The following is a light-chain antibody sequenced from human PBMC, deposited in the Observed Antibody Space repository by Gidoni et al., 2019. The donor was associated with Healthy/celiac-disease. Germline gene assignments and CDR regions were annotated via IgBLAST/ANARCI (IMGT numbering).Light chain of an antibody. CDR3: QQYDNLPIT. Sequence: GDRVTITCQASQDICNYLNWYQQKPGKAPKLLIYDASNLETGVPSRFSGSGSGKDFTFPISSLQPEDSATYSCQQYDNLPITCGQGTRLEIK. V-gene: IGKV1-33*01. J-gene: IGKJ5*01. CDR2: DAS. CDR1: QDICNY.